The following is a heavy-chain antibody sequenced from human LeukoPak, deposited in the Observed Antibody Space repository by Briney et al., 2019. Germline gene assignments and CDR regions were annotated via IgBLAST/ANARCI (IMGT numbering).Heavy chain of an antibody. CDR1: GFTFSSYA. V-gene: IGHV3-23*01. CDR2: ISGSGGST. J-gene: IGHJ4*02. CDR3: AKVAQRGLYFDY. Sequence: GGSLRLSCAASGFTFSSYAMSWVRQAPGKGLEWVSAISGSGGSTYYADSVKGRFTISRDNPKNTLYLQMNSLRAEDTALYYCAKVAQRGLYFDYWGQGTLVTVSS. D-gene: IGHD2-15*01.